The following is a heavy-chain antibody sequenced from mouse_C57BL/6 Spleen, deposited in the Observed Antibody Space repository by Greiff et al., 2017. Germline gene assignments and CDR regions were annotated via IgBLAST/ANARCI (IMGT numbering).Heavy chain of an antibody. V-gene: IGHV1-64*01. CDR3: ARLDYYGSSLSY. CDR2: IHPNSGST. J-gene: IGHJ2*01. D-gene: IGHD1-1*01. CDR1: GYTFTSYW. Sequence: QVQLQQPGAELVKPGASVKLSCKASGYTFTSYWMHWVKQRPGQGLEWIGMIHPNSGSTNYNEKFKSKATLTVDKSSSTAYMQLSSLTSEDSAVYYCARLDYYGSSLSYWGQGTTLTVSS.